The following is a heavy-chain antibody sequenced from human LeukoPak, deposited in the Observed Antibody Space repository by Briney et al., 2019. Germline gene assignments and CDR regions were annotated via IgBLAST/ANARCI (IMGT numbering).Heavy chain of an antibody. CDR3: ARDSGRYGYYMDV. V-gene: IGHV3-48*01. CDR1: GVTFSSYG. J-gene: IGHJ6*04. Sequence: GGSLRLSCAASGVTFSSYGMHWVRQAPGKGLEWVADISGSSDDIHYADSVTGRFTISRDNAKNSVYLQMNSLRVEDVAVYYCARDSGRYGYYMDVWGKGTKVTVSS. D-gene: IGHD1-26*01. CDR2: ISGSSDDI.